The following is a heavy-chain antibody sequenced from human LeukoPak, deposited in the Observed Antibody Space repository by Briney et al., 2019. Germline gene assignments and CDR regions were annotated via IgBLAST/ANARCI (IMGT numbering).Heavy chain of an antibody. V-gene: IGHV4-61*05. D-gene: IGHD1-26*01. CDR1: GASISGSGYY. J-gene: IGHJ3*02. Sequence: SETLSLTCAVSGASISGSGYYWGWIRQPPGKGLEWIGYIYYSGSTNYNPSLKSRVTISVDTSKNQFSLKLSSVTAADTAVYYCARSLGSAFDIWGQGTMVTVSS. CDR2: IYYSGST. CDR3: ARSLGSAFDI.